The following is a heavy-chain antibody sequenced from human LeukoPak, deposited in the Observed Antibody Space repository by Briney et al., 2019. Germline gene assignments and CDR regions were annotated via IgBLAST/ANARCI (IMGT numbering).Heavy chain of an antibody. CDR1: GASINNYY. CDR3: ASSLLGGTDAFDI. V-gene: IGHV4-59*01. Sequence: PSETLSLTCTVSGASINNYYWSWIRQPPGKGLEGIGYIYYSGSTNYKPSLKSRVTISVDTSKNQFSLNLSSVTAADTAVYYCASSLLGGTDAFDIWGQGTMVTVSS. D-gene: IGHD1-26*01. J-gene: IGHJ3*02. CDR2: IYYSGST.